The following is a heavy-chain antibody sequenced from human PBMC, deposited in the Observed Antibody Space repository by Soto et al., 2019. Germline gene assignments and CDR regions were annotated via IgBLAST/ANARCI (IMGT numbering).Heavy chain of an antibody. D-gene: IGHD6-19*01. CDR3: ARDLGGWPDY. J-gene: IGHJ4*02. CDR2: IIPIFGTA. CDR1: GGTFSSYA. Sequence: ASGKVSCKASGGTFSSYAISWVRQAPGQGLEWMGGIIPIFGTANYAQKFQGRVTITRDTSASTAYMELSSLRSEDTAVYYCARDLGGWPDYWGQGTLVTVPQ. V-gene: IGHV1-69*05.